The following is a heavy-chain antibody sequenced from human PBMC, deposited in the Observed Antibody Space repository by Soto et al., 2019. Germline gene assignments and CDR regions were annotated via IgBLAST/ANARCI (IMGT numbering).Heavy chain of an antibody. Sequence: QVQLVQSGAEVKKPGASGKVSCKASGYTFTNFYLHWVRQAPGQGLEWVGIINPTGGDTSYAQKFQGRVTMTRDTSTSTVYMELSSLRSEDTAVYYCARGEGSAYNWVQYYYGMDVWGQGTTVTVSS. CDR1: GYTFTNFY. V-gene: IGHV1-46*01. CDR3: ARGEGSAYNWVQYYYGMDV. D-gene: IGHD1-1*01. J-gene: IGHJ6*02. CDR2: INPTGGDT.